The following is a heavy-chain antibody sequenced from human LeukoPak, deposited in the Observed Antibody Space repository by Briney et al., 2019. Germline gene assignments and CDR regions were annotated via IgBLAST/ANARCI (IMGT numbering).Heavy chain of an antibody. D-gene: IGHD5-18*01. CDR2: ISSSSSYI. CDR1: GFTFSSYS. J-gene: IGHJ1*01. Sequence: GESLRLSCAASGFTFSSYSVNWVRQAPGKGLEWVSSISSSSSYIYYADSVKGRFTISRDNAKNSLYLQMNSLRAEDTAVYYCARAVGRLPEYFQHWGQGTLVTVSS. V-gene: IGHV3-21*01. CDR3: ARAVGRLPEYFQH.